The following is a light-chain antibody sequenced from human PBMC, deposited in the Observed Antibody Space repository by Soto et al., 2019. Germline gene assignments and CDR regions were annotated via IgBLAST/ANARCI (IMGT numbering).Light chain of an antibody. V-gene: IGKV1-39*01. Sequence: DIQMTQSPSSLSGSVGDRVTLTCRASQSISSYLNWYQQKPGKAPKLLIYAASSLQSGVPSRFSGSGSGTDFTLTISSLQPEDSATYYCQQSYTTPWTFGQGTKVDIK. CDR3: QQSYTTPWT. J-gene: IGKJ1*01. CDR2: AAS. CDR1: QSISSY.